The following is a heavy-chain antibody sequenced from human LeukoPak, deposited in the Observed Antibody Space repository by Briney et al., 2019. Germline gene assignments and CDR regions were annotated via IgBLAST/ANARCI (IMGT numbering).Heavy chain of an antibody. V-gene: IGHV3-74*01. D-gene: IGHD2/OR15-2a*01. CDR1: GFIFTKYW. J-gene: IGHJ4*02. CDR2: VNSDGSAT. CDR3: TSFYDTN. Sequence: PGGSLRLSCAASGFIFTKYWMHWVRQAPGKGLVWVSHVNSDGSATSYADSVKGRFTISRDNAKNTVYQHMNSLRVEDTAVYYCTSFYDTNWGQGTLVTVSS.